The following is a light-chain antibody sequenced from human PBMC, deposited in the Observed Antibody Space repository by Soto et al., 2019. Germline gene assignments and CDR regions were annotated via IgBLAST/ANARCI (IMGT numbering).Light chain of an antibody. CDR2: EVS. CDR1: SSDIGDYNY. Sequence: QSALTQPPSASGSLGQSGTISCTGTSSDIGDYNYVSWYQQHAGKAPKLMIYEVSQRPSGVPDRFSGSKSGNTASLNVSGLQAEDEADYYCGSYVGSKSFVFGGGTKLTVL. CDR3: GSYVGSKSFV. J-gene: IGLJ3*02. V-gene: IGLV2-8*01.